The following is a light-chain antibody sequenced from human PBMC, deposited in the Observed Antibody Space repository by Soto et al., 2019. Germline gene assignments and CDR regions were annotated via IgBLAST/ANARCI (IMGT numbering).Light chain of an antibody. Sequence: DVVMTQSPLSLPVTPGQPASISCRSSQSLVYSDGNAYLNWFHQRPGQSPRRRIDKASKRDSGVPDRFGGSGSGTDFTLQINRVEAEDVGIYYCMQATHWPPTFGRGTRVEIK. CDR3: MQATHWPPT. CDR1: QSLVYSDGNAY. V-gene: IGKV2-30*01. J-gene: IGKJ1*01. CDR2: KAS.